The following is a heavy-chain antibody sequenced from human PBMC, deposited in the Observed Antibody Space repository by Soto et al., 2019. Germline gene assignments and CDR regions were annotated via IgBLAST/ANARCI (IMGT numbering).Heavy chain of an antibody. J-gene: IGHJ4*02. CDR3: AKDDLEGSGNYYY. D-gene: IGHD3-10*01. Sequence: EVQLLESGGGSVQPGGSLRLSCAASGFTFSNYAMSWVRQAPGKGLVWVSAISGSGGSTYYADSVKGRFTSSRDNSKNTLYMPMNSLGAEDTAVYSGAKDDLEGSGNYYYWGQGTLVTVSS. CDR1: GFTFSNYA. CDR2: ISGSGGST. V-gene: IGHV3-23*01.